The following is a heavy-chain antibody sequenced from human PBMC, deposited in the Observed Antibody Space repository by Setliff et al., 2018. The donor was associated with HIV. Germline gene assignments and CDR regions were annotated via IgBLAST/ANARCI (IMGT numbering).Heavy chain of an antibody. Sequence: PSETLSLTCAVYGGSFSGYYWNWIRQPPGKGPEWIGEINHSGSTNYNPSLKSRVTISVDTSKNQFSLRLSSVTAADTAVYYCARPHPMGSGSPWDYWGQGTLVTVSS. V-gene: IGHV4-34*01. CDR1: GGSFSGYY. CDR3: ARPHPMGSGSPWDY. D-gene: IGHD3-10*01. CDR2: INHSGST. J-gene: IGHJ4*02.